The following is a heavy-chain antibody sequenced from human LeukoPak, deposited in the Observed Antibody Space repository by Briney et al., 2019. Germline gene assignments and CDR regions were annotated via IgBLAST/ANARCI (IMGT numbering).Heavy chain of an antibody. J-gene: IGHJ4*02. CDR1: GFTFSSYG. CDR3: AKWSLGGGESDY. V-gene: IGHV3-23*01. D-gene: IGHD2-21*01. CDR2: ISGSGGST. Sequence: GGSLRPSCAASGFTFSSYGMSWVRQAPGKGLEWVSAISGSGGSTYYADSVKGRFTISRDNSKNTLYLQMNSLRAEDTAVYYCAKWSLGGGESDYWGQGTLVTVSS.